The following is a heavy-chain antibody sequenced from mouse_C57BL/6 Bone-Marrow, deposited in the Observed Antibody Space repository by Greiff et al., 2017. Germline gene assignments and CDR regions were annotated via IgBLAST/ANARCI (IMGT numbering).Heavy chain of an antibody. Sequence: DVHLVESGGDLVKPGGSLKLSCAASGFTFSSYGMSWVRQTPDKRLEWVATISSGGSYTYYPDSVKGRFTISRDNDKNTLYLQMSSLKSEDTAMYYCARRAYYSNYWFAYWGQGTLVSVSA. D-gene: IGHD2-5*01. CDR2: ISSGGSYT. J-gene: IGHJ3*01. CDR3: ARRAYYSNYWFAY. CDR1: GFTFSSYG. V-gene: IGHV5-6*01.